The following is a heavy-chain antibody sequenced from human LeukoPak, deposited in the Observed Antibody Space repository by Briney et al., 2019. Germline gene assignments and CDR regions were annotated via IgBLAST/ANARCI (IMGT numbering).Heavy chain of an antibody. Sequence: PSETLSLTCTVSGGSISSGGYYWSWIRQHPGKGLEWIGYIYYSGRTSYNPSLNSRVTISVDTSKNQFSLKLSSVTAADTAVYYCARRFRRYSYGYSTDWFDPWGQGTLVTVSS. CDR2: IYYSGRT. D-gene: IGHD5-18*01. CDR3: ARRFRRYSYGYSTDWFDP. CDR1: GGSISSGGYY. J-gene: IGHJ5*02. V-gene: IGHV4-31*03.